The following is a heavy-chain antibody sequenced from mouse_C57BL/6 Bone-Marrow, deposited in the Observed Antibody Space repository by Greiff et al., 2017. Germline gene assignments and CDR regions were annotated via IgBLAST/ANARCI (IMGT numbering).Heavy chain of an antibody. CDR2: ISDGGSYT. V-gene: IGHV5-4*01. J-gene: IGHJ3*01. D-gene: IGHD1-2*01. Sequence: EVHLVESGGGLVKPGGSLKLSCAASGFTFSSYAMSWVRQTPERRLEWVATISDGGSYTYYPDNVKGRFTITSDNAKNNLYLQLSHLKSVDTAMYYCARGLLAWFAYWGQGTLVTVSA. CDR3: ARGLLAWFAY. CDR1: GFTFSSYA.